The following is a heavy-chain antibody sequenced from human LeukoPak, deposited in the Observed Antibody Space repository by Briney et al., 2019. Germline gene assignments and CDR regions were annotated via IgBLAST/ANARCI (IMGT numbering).Heavy chain of an antibody. Sequence: PGGSLRLSCAASGFTFSSYWMSWVRQAPGKGLEWVANIKQDGSENYYVDSVKGRFTISRDNAKNSLYLQMNSLRAEDTAVYYCAREGAARAKFYYYYYYMDVWGKGTTVTVSS. D-gene: IGHD6-6*01. V-gene: IGHV3-7*01. CDR1: GFTFSSYW. CDR2: IKQDGSEN. J-gene: IGHJ6*03. CDR3: AREGAARAKFYYYYYYMDV.